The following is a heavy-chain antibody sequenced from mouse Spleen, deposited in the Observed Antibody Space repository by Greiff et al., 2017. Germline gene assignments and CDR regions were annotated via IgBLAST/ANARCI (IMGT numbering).Heavy chain of an antibody. CDR3: ARSGDGYYDGAMDY. D-gene: IGHD2-3*01. Sequence: QVQLKESGAELVKPGASVKISCKASGYAFSSYWMNWVKQRPGKGLEWIGQIYPGDGDTNYNGKFKGKATLTADKSSSTAYMQLSSLTSEDSAVYFCARSGDGYYDGAMDYWGQGTSVTVSS. CDR1: GYAFSSYW. J-gene: IGHJ4*01. V-gene: IGHV1-80*01. CDR2: IYPGDGDT.